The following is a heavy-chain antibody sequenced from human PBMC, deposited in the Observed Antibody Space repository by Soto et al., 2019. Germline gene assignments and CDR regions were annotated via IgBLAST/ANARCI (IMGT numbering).Heavy chain of an antibody. CDR1: GFTFGGYW. Sequence: EVQLVESGGGLVQPGGSLRLSCAASGFTFGGYWMTWVRQAPGKGLEWVANINQDGSEKYYVDSVRGRFTISRDNAKNSLYLQMNRLRAEDTAVYYCVSDLNWGQGTLVTVSS. CDR2: INQDGSEK. J-gene: IGHJ4*02. V-gene: IGHV3-7*03. CDR3: VSDLN.